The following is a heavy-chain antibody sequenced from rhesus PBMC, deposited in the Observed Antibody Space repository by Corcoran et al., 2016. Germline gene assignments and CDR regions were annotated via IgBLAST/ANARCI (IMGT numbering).Heavy chain of an antibody. V-gene: IGHV4-173*01. Sequence: QLQLQESGPGLVKPSETLSLTCAVSGGSISSNYWSWIRQPPGTGMEWIGRISGSGWSSDYNPPLKSRVTISTDTSKNQFSLKLSSVTAADTAVYYCARSYNIWTGYYFDYWGQGVLVTVSS. CDR3: ARSYNIWTGYYFDY. J-gene: IGHJ4*01. CDR1: GGSISSNY. D-gene: IGHD3-3*01. CDR2: ISGSGWSS.